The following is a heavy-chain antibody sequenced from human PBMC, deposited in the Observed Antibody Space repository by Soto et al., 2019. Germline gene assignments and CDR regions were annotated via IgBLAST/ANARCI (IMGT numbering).Heavy chain of an antibody. D-gene: IGHD6-13*01. CDR1: GFTFSSYA. CDR2: ISGSGDST. V-gene: IGHV3-23*01. J-gene: IGHJ6*02. Sequence: EVQRLESGGGLVQPGGSLRLSCAASGFTFSSYAMSWVRQAPGKGLEWGSVISGSGDSTYYADSVRGRFTISRDNSKNPLYLQMNSLRAEYPSVYYCAKERDGAAAGPTKFYGMDVWGQGTTVTVSS. CDR3: AKERDGAAAGPTKFYGMDV.